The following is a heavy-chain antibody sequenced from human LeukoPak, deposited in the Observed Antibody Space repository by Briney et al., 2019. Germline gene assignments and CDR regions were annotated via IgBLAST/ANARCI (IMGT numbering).Heavy chain of an antibody. CDR3: ARGPYSYDSSGAFDI. Sequence: SETLSLTCTVSGYSINSGYYWGWIRQPPGKGLEWIGSIYHSGSTYYNPSLKSRVTISVDTSKNQFSLKLRSVTAADTAVYFRARGPYSYDSSGAFDIWGQGTMVTVSS. J-gene: IGHJ3*02. CDR1: GYSINSGYY. CDR2: IYHSGST. D-gene: IGHD3-22*01. V-gene: IGHV4-38-2*02.